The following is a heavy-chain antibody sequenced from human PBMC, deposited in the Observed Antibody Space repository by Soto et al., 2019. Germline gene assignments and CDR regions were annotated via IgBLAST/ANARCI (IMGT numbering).Heavy chain of an antibody. V-gene: IGHV3-30*18. Sequence: QVQLVESGGAVFKLGRSLGPSCAASGFTFSSYGMHGFRQAPAKGLGGVAVISYDGSNKYYADSVKGRFTISRDNSKNTLYLQMNSLRAEDTAVYYCAKDLLGPGRAYGMDVWGQGTTVTVSS. J-gene: IGHJ6*02. CDR1: GFTFSSYG. D-gene: IGHD7-27*01. CDR2: ISYDGSNK. CDR3: AKDLLGPGRAYGMDV.